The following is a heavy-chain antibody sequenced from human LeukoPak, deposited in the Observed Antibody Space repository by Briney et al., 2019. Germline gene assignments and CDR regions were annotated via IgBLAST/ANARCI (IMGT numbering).Heavy chain of an antibody. D-gene: IGHD2-21*02. J-gene: IGHJ4*02. Sequence: SETLSLTCTVSSGSISSASYYWGWIRQPPGKGLEWIGTIYYSGSTYYNPSLKSRVTISVDTSKNQFSLKLTSVTAADTAVYYCARHGHHGDHDYWGQGTLVTVSS. V-gene: IGHV4-39*01. CDR1: SGSISSASYY. CDR3: ARHGHHGDHDY. CDR2: IYYSGST.